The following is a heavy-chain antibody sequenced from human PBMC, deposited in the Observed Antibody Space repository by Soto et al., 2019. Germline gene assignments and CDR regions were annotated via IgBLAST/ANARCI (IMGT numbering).Heavy chain of an antibody. V-gene: IGHV4-31*03. D-gene: IGHD3-22*01. CDR3: ASHSSGYYHEFDY. CDR1: GGSISSGGYY. J-gene: IGHJ4*02. CDR2: IYYSGST. Sequence: PSETLFLTCTVSGGSISSGGYYWSWIRQHPGKGLEWIGYIYYSGSTYYNPSLKSRVTISVDTSKNQFSLKLSSVTAADTAVYYCASHSSGYYHEFDYWGQGTLVTVSS.